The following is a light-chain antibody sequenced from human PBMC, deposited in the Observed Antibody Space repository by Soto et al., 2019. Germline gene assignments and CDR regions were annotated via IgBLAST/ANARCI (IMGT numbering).Light chain of an antibody. V-gene: IGLV2-23*01. CDR3: CSYAGSSTSV. CDR2: EAN. Sequence: QSALTQPASVSGSPGQSITISCTGTNSDVGGYDLVSWYQHHPGKAPKLMIYEANKRPSGVSNRFSGSKSGNTASLTISGLQAEDEADYYCCSYAGSSTSVFGGGTKLTVL. J-gene: IGLJ3*02. CDR1: NSDVGGYDL.